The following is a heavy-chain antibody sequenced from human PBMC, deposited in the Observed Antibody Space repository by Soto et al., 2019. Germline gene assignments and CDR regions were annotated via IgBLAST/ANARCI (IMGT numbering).Heavy chain of an antibody. CDR3: ARESEDLTSNFDY. CDR1: GFTFTRYS. J-gene: IGHJ4*02. Sequence: PGVSLRLSCAASGFTFTRYSMNWVRQAPGKGLEWVSSISSTTNYIYYADSMKGRFTVSRDNAKNSVYLDMNSLSAEDTAVYYCARESEDLTSNFDYWGQGTLVTVSS. V-gene: IGHV3-21*01. CDR2: ISSTTNYI.